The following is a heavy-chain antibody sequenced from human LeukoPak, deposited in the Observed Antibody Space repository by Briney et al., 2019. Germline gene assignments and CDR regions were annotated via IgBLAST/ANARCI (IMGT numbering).Heavy chain of an antibody. D-gene: IGHD3-22*01. J-gene: IGHJ1*01. CDR2: IFHDGTT. CDR3: ARLGLYDSSGYYYV. V-gene: IGHV4-4*02. CDR1: GGSISSSNW. Sequence: PSETLSLTCAVSGGSISSSNWWSRVRQPPGKGLGWIGDIFHDGTTNFNPSLKSRLTLSTDKSKNQFSLKLSSVTAADTAVYYCARLGLYDSSGYYYVWGQGTLVTVSS.